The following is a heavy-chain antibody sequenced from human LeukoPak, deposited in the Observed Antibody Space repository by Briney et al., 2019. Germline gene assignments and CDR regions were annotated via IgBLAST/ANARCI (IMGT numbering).Heavy chain of an antibody. J-gene: IGHJ5*02. CDR1: GGSISSSSYY. V-gene: IGHV4-39*07. Sequence: SETLSLTCTVSGGSISSSSYYWGWIRQPPGKGLEWIGSIYYSGSTYYNPSHKSRVTISVDTSKNQFSLKLSSVTAADTAVYYCARGIQLWLNWFDPWGQGTLVTVSS. CDR2: IYYSGST. D-gene: IGHD5-18*01. CDR3: ARGIQLWLNWFDP.